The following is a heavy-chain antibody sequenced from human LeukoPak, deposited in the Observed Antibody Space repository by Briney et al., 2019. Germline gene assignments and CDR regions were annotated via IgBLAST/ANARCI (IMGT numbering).Heavy chain of an antibody. V-gene: IGHV4-34*01. CDR1: GGSISSHY. D-gene: IGHD3-9*01. CDR2: INHSGST. J-gene: IGHJ4*02. Sequence: PSETLSLTCTVSGGSISSHYWSWIRQPPGKGLEWIGEINHSGSTNYNPSLKSRVTISVDTSKNQFSLKLSSVTAADTAVYYCARYYDILTGYYSIGYFDYWGQGTLVTVSS. CDR3: ARYYDILTGYYSIGYFDY.